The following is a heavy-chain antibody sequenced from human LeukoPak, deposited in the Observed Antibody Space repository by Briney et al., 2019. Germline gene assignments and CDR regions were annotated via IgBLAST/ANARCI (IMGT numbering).Heavy chain of an antibody. D-gene: IGHD3-22*01. CDR3: TTYDSSGYYFSHFDY. V-gene: IGHV3-23*01. J-gene: IGHJ4*02. CDR2: ISGSGGRT. Sequence: GGSLRLSCAASGFTFSNYAMSWVRQAPAKGLEWVSAISGSGGRTYYADSVKGRFTISRDNSKNTLYLQMNSLRAEDTAVYYCTTYDSSGYYFSHFDYWGQGTLVTVSS. CDR1: GFTFSNYA.